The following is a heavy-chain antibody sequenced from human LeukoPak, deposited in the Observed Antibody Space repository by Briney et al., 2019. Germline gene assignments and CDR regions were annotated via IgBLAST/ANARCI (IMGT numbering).Heavy chain of an antibody. V-gene: IGHV1-2*06. Sequence: ASVKVSCKASGYTFTGYYMHWVRQAPGQGLEWMGRINPNSGGTNYAQKFQGRVTMTRDTSISTAYMELSRLRSDDTAVYYCARELSSGSYSAFDIWGQGTMVTVSS. CDR3: ARELSSGSYSAFDI. D-gene: IGHD3-10*01. J-gene: IGHJ3*02. CDR2: INPNSGGT. CDR1: GYTFTGYY.